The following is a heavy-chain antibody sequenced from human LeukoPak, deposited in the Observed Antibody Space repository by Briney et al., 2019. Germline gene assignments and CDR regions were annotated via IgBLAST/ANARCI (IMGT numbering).Heavy chain of an antibody. CDR1: GFTFSSYS. D-gene: IGHD2-2*02. CDR2: ISSSSTTI. CDR3: AKDIGYQLPYQGFDY. J-gene: IGHJ4*02. V-gene: IGHV3-48*01. Sequence: GGSLRLSCAASGFTFSSYSMNWVRQAPGKGLECVSYISSSSTTIYYADSVKGRFTISRDNAKNSLYLQMNSLRAEDTAVYYCAKDIGYQLPYQGFDYWGQGTLVTVSS.